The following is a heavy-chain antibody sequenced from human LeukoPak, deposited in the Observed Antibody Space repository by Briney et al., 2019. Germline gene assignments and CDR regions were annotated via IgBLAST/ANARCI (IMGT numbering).Heavy chain of an antibody. CDR3: AKDRAAVVRGVINWFDP. D-gene: IGHD3-10*01. V-gene: IGHV3-30*18. CDR1: GFTFSSYG. CDR2: ISYDGSNK. J-gene: IGHJ5*02. Sequence: PGGSLRLSCAASGFTFSSYGMHWVRQAPGKGLEWVAVISYDGSNKYYADSVKGRFTISRDNAKNSLYLQMNSLRAEDTALYYCAKDRAAVVRGVINWFDPWGQGTLVTVSS.